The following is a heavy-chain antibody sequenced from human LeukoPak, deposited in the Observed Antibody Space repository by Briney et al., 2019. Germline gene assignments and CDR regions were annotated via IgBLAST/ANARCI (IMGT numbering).Heavy chain of an antibody. Sequence: SETLSLTCAVYGRSFSGYLWIWVRQPPGKGLEWVGEINHSGNTNYNPSLESRVTISVDTSKNQLSLKLTSVTAADTAVYYCAKQIHTAFDHWGQGTMVTVSS. CDR1: GRSFSGYL. D-gene: IGHD1/OR15-1a*01. V-gene: IGHV4-34*01. CDR2: INHSGNT. J-gene: IGHJ3*01. CDR3: AKQIHTAFDH.